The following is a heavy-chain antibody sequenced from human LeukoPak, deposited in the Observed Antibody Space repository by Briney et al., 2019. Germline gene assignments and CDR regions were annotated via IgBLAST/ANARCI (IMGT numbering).Heavy chain of an antibody. D-gene: IGHD1-14*01. CDR3: ARDHLPDLRTTGGFHI. Sequence: SETLSLTCAVSGYSISSNNWWAWIRQPPGKGLEWIGYIYYSGSTYYNPYNPSLKSQVTMSVDTSKNRFSLRLSSVTAADTAVYYCARDHLPDLRTTGGFHIWGQGTMVTVTS. V-gene: IGHV4-28*03. CDR1: GYSISSNNW. CDR2: IYYSGST. J-gene: IGHJ3*02.